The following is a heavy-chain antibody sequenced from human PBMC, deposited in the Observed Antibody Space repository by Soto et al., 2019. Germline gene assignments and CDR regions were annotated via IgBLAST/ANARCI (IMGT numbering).Heavy chain of an antibody. CDR1: GYTFTSHD. D-gene: IGHD3-22*01. CDR2: MNPNSGHT. Sequence: QVQLVQSGAEVKKPGASVKVSCKASGYTFTSHDINWMRQTTGQGLEWMGWMNPNSGHTNYAQKFQGRVTMTRDTSKITAHMELTTRRSEDTAINYWASDITTTWGKGTLVTVSS. CDR3: ASDITTT. J-gene: IGHJ5*02. V-gene: IGHV1-8*01.